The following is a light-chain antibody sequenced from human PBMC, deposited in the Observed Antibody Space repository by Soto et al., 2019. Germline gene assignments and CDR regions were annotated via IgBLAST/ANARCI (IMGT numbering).Light chain of an antibody. J-gene: IGKJ2*01. V-gene: IGKV4-1*01. Sequence: DIVMTQSPDSLAVSLGERATIDCKSSQSVLYSSNNKNYLAWYQQKPGQPPKLLIYWASTRASGVPDRFSGSGYGTDFTLSISSLQAEDVAVYYCQQYYIMTHFGRGTKLEIK. CDR2: WAS. CDR1: QSVLYSSNNKNY. CDR3: QQYYIMTH.